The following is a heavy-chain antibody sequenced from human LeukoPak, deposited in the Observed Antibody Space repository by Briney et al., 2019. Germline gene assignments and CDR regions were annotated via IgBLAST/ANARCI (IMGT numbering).Heavy chain of an antibody. D-gene: IGHD6-13*01. V-gene: IGHV3-30*03. J-gene: IGHJ4*02. CDR2: ISYDGSNK. CDR1: GFTFSSYG. CDR3: ARDPVSIAAAGTDEYYFDY. Sequence: GGSLRLSCAASGFTFSSYGMHWVRQAPGKGLEWVAVISYDGSNKYYADSVKGRFTISRDNAKNSLYLQMNSLRAEDTAVYYCARDPVSIAAAGTDEYYFDYWGQGTLVTVSS.